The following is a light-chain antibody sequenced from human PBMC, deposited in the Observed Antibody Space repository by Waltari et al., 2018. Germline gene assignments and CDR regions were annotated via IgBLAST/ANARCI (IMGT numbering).Light chain of an antibody. J-gene: IGKJ2*01. Sequence: DIVITQSPVSLAVSLGERATINCRSSQNILYSSNNQNYLAWYQHKQGQPPKLLIYWASKRKSGIPDRFSGSESGTDFTLTISSLQAEDVAVYYCQQDYAIPQTCGQGTKVEIK. CDR3: QQDYAIPQT. CDR1: QNILYSSNNQNY. V-gene: IGKV4-1*01. CDR2: WAS.